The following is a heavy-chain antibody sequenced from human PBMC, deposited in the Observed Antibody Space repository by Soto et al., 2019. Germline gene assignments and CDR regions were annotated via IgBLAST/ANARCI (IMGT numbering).Heavy chain of an antibody. CDR2: IYYSRST. CDR1: GGSVISPNSY. D-gene: IGHD2-21*02. V-gene: IGHV4-39*01. CDR3: ARGFPCGGDCYYTYYYYYGMDV. J-gene: IGHJ6*02. Sequence: SETLSLTCTVSGGSVISPNSYWGWIRRAPGKGLEWLGNIYYSRSTYYIPSLESRLTISADTSKNQFSLRLTSVTAADTAVYYCARGFPCGGDCYYTYYYYYGMDVWGQGTTVTVSS.